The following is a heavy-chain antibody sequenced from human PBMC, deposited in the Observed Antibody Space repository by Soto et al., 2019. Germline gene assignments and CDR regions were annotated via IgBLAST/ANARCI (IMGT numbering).Heavy chain of an antibody. V-gene: IGHV5-51*01. J-gene: IGHJ4*02. Sequence: PGESLKISCKGSGDNFTNYWIGWVRQMPGKGLEWMGIIYPGDSDTRYSPSFQGQVTISADKSLRTAYLQWSSLKASDTAMYYSARHAENLVATQRVGPVYSFDYWGQGTLVTVSS. CDR1: GDNFTNYW. D-gene: IGHD5-12*01. CDR2: IYPGDSDT. CDR3: ARHAENLVATQRVGPVYSFDY.